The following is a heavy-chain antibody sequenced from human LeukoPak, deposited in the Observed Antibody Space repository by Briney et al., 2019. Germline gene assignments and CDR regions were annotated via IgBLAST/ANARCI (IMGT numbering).Heavy chain of an antibody. D-gene: IGHD3-16*01. CDR3: ARVGWVLRYAFDI. V-gene: IGHV3-48*03. CDR1: GFSHSSYE. CDR2: ISSRGSTI. Sequence: GGSLRLSCEASGFSHSSYEMNWVRQAPGKGLEWVSHISSRGSTIYYADSVKGRFTISRDNAKNSLYLQMNSLRAEDTAVYYCARVGWVLRYAFDIWGQGTMVTVSS. J-gene: IGHJ3*02.